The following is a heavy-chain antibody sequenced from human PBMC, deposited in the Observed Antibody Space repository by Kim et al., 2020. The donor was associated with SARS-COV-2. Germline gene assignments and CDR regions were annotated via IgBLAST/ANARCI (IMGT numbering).Heavy chain of an antibody. D-gene: IGHD3-3*01. Sequence: GGSLRLSCAASGFGFSSNAMGWVRQAPGKGLEWVSTISGTGTDLYYADSVRGRFTISRDIAKNSLYLQMNSLRAEDTALYYCAKSIWDYTGVECWGQGAT. J-gene: IGHJ6*02. CDR2: ISGTGTDL. CDR1: GFGFSSNA. CDR3: AKSIWDYTGVEC. V-gene: IGHV3-23*01.